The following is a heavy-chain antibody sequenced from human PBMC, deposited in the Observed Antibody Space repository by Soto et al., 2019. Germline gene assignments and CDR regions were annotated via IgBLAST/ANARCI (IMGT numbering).Heavy chain of an antibody. J-gene: IGHJ4*02. CDR1: GFTFTRYS. CDR2: ISSTTNYI. CDR3: ARESEDLTSRFDY. Sequence: VGSLRLSCAASGFTFTRYSMNWVRQAPGKGLEWVSSISSTTNYIYYGDSMKGRFTISRDNAKNSLYLEMNSLRAEDTAVYYCARESEDLTSRFDYWGQGTLVTVSS. V-gene: IGHV3-21*06.